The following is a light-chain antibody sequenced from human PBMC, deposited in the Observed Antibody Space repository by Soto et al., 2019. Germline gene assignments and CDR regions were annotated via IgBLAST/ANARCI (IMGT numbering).Light chain of an antibody. CDR1: QNVISSY. CDR3: QQYGSLPTT. J-gene: IGKJ3*01. CDR2: GAS. V-gene: IGKV3-20*01. Sequence: TQSPSTLSASVGDRVMITCRASQNVISSYLAWYQQKPGQAPRLLVYGASNRATGIPDRFSGSGSGTDFTLTITRLDPEDFTMYYCQQYGSLPTTFGPGTKVEI.